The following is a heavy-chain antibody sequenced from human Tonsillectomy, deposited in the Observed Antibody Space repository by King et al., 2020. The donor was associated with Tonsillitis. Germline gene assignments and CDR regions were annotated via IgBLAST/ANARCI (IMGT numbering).Heavy chain of an antibody. Sequence: VQLQESGPGLVKTSETLSLTCTVSGGSIRSYYWNLIRQPPGKGLEWIGIMYYGGSTNYNPSLKSRVTISVDTSKNQFSLKLRSVTAADTAVYYCAGDDYYASSGQAYYYYMDVWGKGTTVTVSS. CDR3: AGDDYYASSGQAYYYYMDV. V-gene: IGHV4-59*01. D-gene: IGHD3-22*01. CDR2: MYYGGST. J-gene: IGHJ6*03. CDR1: GGSIRSYY.